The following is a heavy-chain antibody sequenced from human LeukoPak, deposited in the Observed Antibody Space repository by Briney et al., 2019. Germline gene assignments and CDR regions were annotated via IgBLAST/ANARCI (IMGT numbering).Heavy chain of an antibody. CDR1: GYSISSGYY. Sequence: SETLSLTCAVSGYSISSGYYWGWIRQPPGKGLEWLGSIYHSGSAYYNPSLKSRVTISVNTSKNQFSLKLSSVTAADTAVYYCARQGFGKAFDYWGQRILVTVPS. CDR2: IYHSGSA. J-gene: IGHJ4*02. V-gene: IGHV4-38-2*01. D-gene: IGHD3-10*01. CDR3: ARQGFGKAFDY.